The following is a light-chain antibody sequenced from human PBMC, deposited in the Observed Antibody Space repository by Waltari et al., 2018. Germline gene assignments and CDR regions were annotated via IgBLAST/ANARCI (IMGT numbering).Light chain of an antibody. V-gene: IGLV3-1*01. J-gene: IGLJ2*01. CDR2: QHS. CDR1: GLQVTF. CDR3: QAWDSNTDLL. Sequence: SYELTQPPSLSVSPGQTAAITCSGAGLQVTFASWYHQRPGQSPVLVIYQHSKRPSGVPERFSGSTSGNTATLTISESQAIDEADYYCQAWDSNTDLLFGGGTKLTVL.